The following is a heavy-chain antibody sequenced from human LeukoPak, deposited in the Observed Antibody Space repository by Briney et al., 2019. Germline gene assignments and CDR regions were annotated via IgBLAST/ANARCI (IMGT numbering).Heavy chain of an antibody. D-gene: IGHD4-23*01. CDR1: GGTFSSYA. J-gene: IGHJ4*02. Sequence: SVKVSCKASGGTFSSYAISWVGQAPGQGIEWMGGIVPIFGRANYAQKFQGRVTITTDETTSTAYMKLSSLGSEDTAVYCCARDYGGLNYFDYWGQGTLVTVSS. V-gene: IGHV1-69*05. CDR2: IVPIFGRA. CDR3: ARDYGGLNYFDY.